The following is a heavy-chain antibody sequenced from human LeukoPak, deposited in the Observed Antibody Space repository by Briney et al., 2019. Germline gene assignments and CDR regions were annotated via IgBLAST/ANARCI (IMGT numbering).Heavy chain of an antibody. Sequence: GGSLRLSCAASGFTFSDYYMSWIRQAPGKGLEWVSYISSSGSTIYYADSVKGRFTISRDNAKNSLYLQMNSLRAEDTAVYYCARDRDGDYSNWFDPRGQGTLVTVSS. CDR3: ARDRDGDYSNWFDP. CDR2: ISSSGSTI. J-gene: IGHJ5*02. CDR1: GFTFSDYY. V-gene: IGHV3-11*01. D-gene: IGHD4-17*01.